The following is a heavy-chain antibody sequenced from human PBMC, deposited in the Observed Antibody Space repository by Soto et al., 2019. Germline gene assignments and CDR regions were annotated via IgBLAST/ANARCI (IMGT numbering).Heavy chain of an antibody. V-gene: IGHV4-4*07. D-gene: IGHD3-3*01. CDR3: ARGHRFSDWFDP. Sequence: KSSETLSLTCTVSGGSMTSYYWTWIRQPAGKGLEWIGRVYSSGGTHYNPSLKSRVTISLDTSKNQFSLRLLSVTDADTAVYFCARGHRFSDWFDPWGQGTLVTVSS. CDR2: VYSSGGT. J-gene: IGHJ5*02. CDR1: GGSMTSYY.